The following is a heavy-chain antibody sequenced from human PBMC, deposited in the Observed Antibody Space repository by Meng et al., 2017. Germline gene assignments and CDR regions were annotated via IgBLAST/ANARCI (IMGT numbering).Heavy chain of an antibody. D-gene: IGHD1-26*01. CDR2: INHSGST. Sequence: ETLSLTCAVYGGSFSGYYWSWIRQPPGKGLEWIGEINHSGSTNYNPSLKSRVTISVDTSKNQFSLKLSSVTAADTAVYYCARGRGSYNRAAHFDYWGQGTLVTVSS. CDR1: GGSFSGYY. CDR3: ARGRGSYNRAAHFDY. V-gene: IGHV4-34*01. J-gene: IGHJ4*02.